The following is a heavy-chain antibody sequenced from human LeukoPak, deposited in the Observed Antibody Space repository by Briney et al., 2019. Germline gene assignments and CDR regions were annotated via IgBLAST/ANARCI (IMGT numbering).Heavy chain of an antibody. CDR1: GYTFISYG. CDR3: ARDSDPMTNGLIDY. Sequence: ASVKVSCKASGYTFISYGVSWVRQAPGQGLEWMGWITAYNGNTNYAQKLQGRVTMTTDTSTSTAYMELRSLRSDDTAVYYCARDSDPMTNGLIDYWGPGTLVTVSS. J-gene: IGHJ4*02. D-gene: IGHD3-22*01. V-gene: IGHV1-18*01. CDR2: ITAYNGNT.